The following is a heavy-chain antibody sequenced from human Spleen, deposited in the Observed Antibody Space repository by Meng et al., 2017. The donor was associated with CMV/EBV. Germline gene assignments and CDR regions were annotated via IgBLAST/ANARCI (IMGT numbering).Heavy chain of an antibody. CDR3: ARLGYCSSTSCYLRWYYYGMDV. D-gene: IGHD2-2*01. CDR2: ISNGGGST. CDR1: GFTFSSYA. Sequence: GESLKISCAASGFTFSSYAMSWVRQAPGKGLHWVSGISNGGGSTYYADSVKGRFTISRDNSKNTLYLQMNSLRAEDTAVYYCARLGYCSSTSCYLRWYYYGMDVWGQGTTVTVSS. J-gene: IGHJ6*02. V-gene: IGHV3-23*01.